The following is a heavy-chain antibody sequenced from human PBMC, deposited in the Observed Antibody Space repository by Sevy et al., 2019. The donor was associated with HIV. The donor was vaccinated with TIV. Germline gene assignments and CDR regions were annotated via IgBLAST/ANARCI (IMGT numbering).Heavy chain of an antibody. J-gene: IGHJ6*03. CDR1: GGSISSYY. Sequence: SETLSLTCTVSGGSISSYYWSWIRQPPGKGLEWIGYIYYSGSTNYDPSLKSRVTISVDTSKNQFSLKLSSVTAADTAVYYCARLLSGYDYIFPSHYYYYYYMDVWGKGTTVTVSS. D-gene: IGHD5-12*01. CDR3: ARLLSGYDYIFPSHYYYYYYMDV. CDR2: IYYSGST. V-gene: IGHV4-59*08.